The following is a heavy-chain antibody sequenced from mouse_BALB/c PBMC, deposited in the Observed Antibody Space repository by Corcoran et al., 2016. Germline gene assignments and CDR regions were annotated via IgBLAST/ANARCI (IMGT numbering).Heavy chain of an antibody. CDR1: GYTFTTAG. D-gene: IGHD1-1*01. J-gene: IGHJ2*01. CDR2: INTHSGVP. Sequence: QIQLVQSGPELKKTGETVRISCKASGYTFTTAGMQWVQKMPGKGLKWIGWINTHSGVPKYAEDFKGRFAFSLETSASTAYLQISNLKNEDTATYFCARSSYGYYFDYWGQGTTLTVSS. V-gene: IGHV9-4*02. CDR3: ARSSYGYYFDY.